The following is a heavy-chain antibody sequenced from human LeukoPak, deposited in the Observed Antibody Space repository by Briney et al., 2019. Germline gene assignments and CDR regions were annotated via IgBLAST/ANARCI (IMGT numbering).Heavy chain of an antibody. D-gene: IGHD3-10*01. CDR3: ARFSLYYYGWGSYPYYYYYGMDV. J-gene: IGHJ6*04. V-gene: IGHV4-34*01. CDR2: INHSGST. CDR1: GGSFSGYY. Sequence: PSETLSLTCAVYGGSFSGYYWSWIRQPPGKGLEWIGEINHSGSTNYNPSLKSRVTISVDTSKNQFSLKLSSVTAADTAVYYCARFSLYYYGWGSYPYYYYYGMDVGGKGPTVTVPS.